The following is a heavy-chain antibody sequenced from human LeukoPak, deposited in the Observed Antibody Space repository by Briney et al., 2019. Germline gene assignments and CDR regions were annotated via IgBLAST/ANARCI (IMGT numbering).Heavy chain of an antibody. CDR2: ISYDGSNK. J-gene: IGHJ3*02. CDR3: AKGGGDFDAFDI. CDR1: GFTFSSYG. V-gene: IGHV3-30*18. Sequence: PGRSLRLSCAASGFTFSSYGMHWVRQAPGKGLEWVAVISYDGSNKYYADSVKGRFTTSRDNSKNTLYLQMNSLRAEDTAVYYCAKGGGDFDAFDIWGQGTMVTVSS. D-gene: IGHD2-21*02.